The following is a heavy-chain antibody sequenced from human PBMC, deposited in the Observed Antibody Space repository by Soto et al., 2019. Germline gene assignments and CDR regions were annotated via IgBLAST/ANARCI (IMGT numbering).Heavy chain of an antibody. Sequence: ASVKVSCTASGYTFTSYAMHWVRQAPGQRLEWMGWINAGNGNTKYSQKFQGRVTITRDTSASTAYMELSSLGSEDTAVYYCAREATYYYDSSGYISWGQGTLVTVSS. V-gene: IGHV1-3*01. CDR1: GYTFTSYA. CDR3: AREATYYYDSSGYIS. D-gene: IGHD3-22*01. J-gene: IGHJ4*02. CDR2: INAGNGNT.